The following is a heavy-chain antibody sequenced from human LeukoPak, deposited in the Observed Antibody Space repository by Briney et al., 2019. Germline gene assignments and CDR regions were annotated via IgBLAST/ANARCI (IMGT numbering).Heavy chain of an antibody. CDR1: GYTFTSYD. CDR2: MNPNSGNT. CDR3: ARGPVVPDAFDI. Sequence: ASVKVSCKASGYTFTSYDINWVRQAPGQGLEWMGWMNPNSGNTGYAQKFQGRVTMTRNTSISTAYMELSSLRSEDTAVYYCARGPVVPDAFDIWGQGTMVTVSS. J-gene: IGHJ3*02. D-gene: IGHD2-2*01. V-gene: IGHV1-8*01.